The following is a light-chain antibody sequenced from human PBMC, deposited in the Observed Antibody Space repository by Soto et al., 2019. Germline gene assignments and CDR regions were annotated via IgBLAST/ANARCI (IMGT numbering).Light chain of an antibody. V-gene: IGLV2-11*01. CDR1: SGDVGGYNY. CDR3: CSYAGQYTFV. Sequence: QSALTQRRSVSGSPGQSVTLSCTGTSGDVGGYNYVSWYQHHPGNAPKLVIYDVSKRPSGVPDRFSGSKSGNMASLTISGLRTEDEADYYCCSYAGQYTFVFGTGTKVTVL. CDR2: DVS. J-gene: IGLJ1*01.